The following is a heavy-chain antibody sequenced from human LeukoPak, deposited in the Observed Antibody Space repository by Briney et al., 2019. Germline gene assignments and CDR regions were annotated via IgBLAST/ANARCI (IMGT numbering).Heavy chain of an antibody. Sequence: SEALSLTCTVSGGSISSYYWRWIRQPPGKGLEWIGHIYYSGSTNYNPSLKSRVTISVDTSKNRFSLKLSSVTAADTAVYYCARGYYDTSGYWLSFFDFWGQGTLVTVSS. V-gene: IGHV4-59*12. CDR2: IYYSGST. J-gene: IGHJ4*02. D-gene: IGHD3-22*01. CDR1: GGSISSYY. CDR3: ARGYYDTSGYWLSFFDF.